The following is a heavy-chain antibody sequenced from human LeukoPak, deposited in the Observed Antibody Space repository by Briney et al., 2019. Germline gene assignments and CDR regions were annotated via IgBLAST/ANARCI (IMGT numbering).Heavy chain of an antibody. CDR2: ITANGDRT. Sequence: VGSLRLSCVGSGFTFRSFAVTWVRQAPGKGLDWVSSITANGDRTYYADSVKGRFTISRDNSKNTLSLQMSSLRAEDTALYYCATFGVIVRNNYFDYWGQGALVTVSS. J-gene: IGHJ4*02. CDR3: ATFGVIVRNNYFDY. CDR1: GFTFRSFA. D-gene: IGHD3-3*01. V-gene: IGHV3-23*01.